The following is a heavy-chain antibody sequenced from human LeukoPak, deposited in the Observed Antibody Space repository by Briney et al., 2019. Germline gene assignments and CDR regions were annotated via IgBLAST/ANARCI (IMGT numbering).Heavy chain of an antibody. CDR3: AKGKPSSLWPPFDD. V-gene: IGHV3-30*18. D-gene: IGHD5-18*01. CDR2: ISYDGSNK. J-gene: IGHJ4*02. CDR1: GFTFRTYG. Sequence: GGSLRLSCAASGFTFRTYGIHWVRQAPGKGLEWVAVISYDGSNKYYADFVKGRFTISRDNSKNTLYLQMNSLKPEDTAVYYCAKGKPSSLWPPFDDWGQGTLVTVSS.